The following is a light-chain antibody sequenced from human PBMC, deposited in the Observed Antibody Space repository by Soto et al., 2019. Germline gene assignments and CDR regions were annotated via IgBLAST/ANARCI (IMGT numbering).Light chain of an antibody. CDR2: DVI. CDR3: SSYTSISASVI. V-gene: IGLV2-14*03. CDR1: SSDVGGYNS. Sequence: QSALTQPASVSGSPGQSITISCTGSSSDVGGYNSVSWYQQHPGKVPKLMIYDVINRPSGISNRFSGSKSGNTASLTISGLQAEDEAHYYCSSYTSISASVIFGGGTKVTVL. J-gene: IGLJ2*01.